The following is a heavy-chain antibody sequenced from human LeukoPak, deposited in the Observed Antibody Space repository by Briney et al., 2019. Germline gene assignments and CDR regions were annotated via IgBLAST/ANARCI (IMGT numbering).Heavy chain of an antibody. Sequence: SETLSLTCTVSGGSISSSSYYWGWIRQPPGKGLEWIGSIYYSGSTYYNPSLKSRVTISVDTSKNQFSLKLSSVTAADTAVHYCARLPDYYESSGYYYVFDYWGQGTLVTVSS. CDR1: GGSISSSSYY. D-gene: IGHD3-22*01. J-gene: IGHJ4*02. CDR2: IYYSGST. CDR3: ARLPDYYESSGYYYVFDY. V-gene: IGHV4-39*01.